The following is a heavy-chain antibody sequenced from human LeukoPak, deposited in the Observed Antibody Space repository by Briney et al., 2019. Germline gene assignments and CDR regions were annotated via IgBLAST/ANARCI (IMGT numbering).Heavy chain of an antibody. V-gene: IGHV3-21*01. D-gene: IGHD5-12*01. CDR3: ARFETVATQPIEH. CDR2: ISGDSIHI. Sequence: PGGSLRLSCAASGFTFSDYSMNWVRQAPGKGLDWVSSISGDSIHILYADSVKDRLTISRDNARNSLYLQTNSLRAEDTAVYYCARFETVATQPIEHWGPGTLVTVSS. J-gene: IGHJ1*01. CDR1: GFTFSDYS.